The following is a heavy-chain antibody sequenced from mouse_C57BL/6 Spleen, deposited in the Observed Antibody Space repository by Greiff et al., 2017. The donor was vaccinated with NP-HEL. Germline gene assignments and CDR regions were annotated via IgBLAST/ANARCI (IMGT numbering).Heavy chain of an antibody. CDR2: IHPTSGST. CDR1: GYTFTSYW. V-gene: IGHV1-64*01. D-gene: IGHD2-4*01. Sequence: QVQLQQPGAELVKPGASVKLSCKASGYTFTSYWMHWVKQRPGQGLEWIGMIHPTSGSTNYNEKFKSKATLTVDKSSSTAYMQLSSLTSEDSAVYYCASSCYDYDVDGYYFDYWGQGTTLTVSS. J-gene: IGHJ2*01. CDR3: ASSCYDYDVDGYYFDY.